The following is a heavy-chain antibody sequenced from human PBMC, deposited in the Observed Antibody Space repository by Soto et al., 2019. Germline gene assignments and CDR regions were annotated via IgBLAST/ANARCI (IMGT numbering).Heavy chain of an antibody. CDR1: GFTFSSYG. CDR3: LRHYLVMTLSVIDY. J-gene: IGHJ4*02. Sequence: QVQLVESGGGVFQPGRSLRLSCAASGFTFSSYGMHWVRQAPGKGLEWVAVIWYDGSNKYYADTAKGRFTISRDNSQKTLYPQMNSLRLEGTAVYYCLRHYLVMTLSVIDYWGQEALVTVSS. V-gene: IGHV3-33*01. CDR2: IWYDGSNK. D-gene: IGHD2-15*01.